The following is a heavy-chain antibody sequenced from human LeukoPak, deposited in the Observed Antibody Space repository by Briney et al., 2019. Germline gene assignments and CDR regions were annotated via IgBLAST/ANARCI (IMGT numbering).Heavy chain of an antibody. D-gene: IGHD3-22*01. CDR1: GGSISSYY. CDR2: IYHSGST. CDR3: ARDHYYDSSGYYFDYYYYYMDV. J-gene: IGHJ6*03. Sequence: PSETLSLTCTVSGGSISSYYWSWIRQPPGKGLEWIGYIYHSGSTNYNPSLKSRVTISVDTSKNQFSLKLSSVTAADTAVYYCARDHYYDSSGYYFDYYYYYMDVWGKGTTVTVSS. V-gene: IGHV4-59*01.